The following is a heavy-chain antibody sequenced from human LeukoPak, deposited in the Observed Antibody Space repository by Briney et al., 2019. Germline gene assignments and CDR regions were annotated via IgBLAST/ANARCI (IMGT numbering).Heavy chain of an antibody. CDR1: GFTFSTYG. CDR3: ARDPGY. J-gene: IGHJ4*02. D-gene: IGHD3-10*01. CDR2: ISYDGSNQ. V-gene: IGHV3-30*03. Sequence: PGGSLRLSCAASGFTFSTYGMHWVRQAPGKGLEWVAVISYDGSNQYYADSVKGRFTISRDNAKNSLYLQMNSLRAEDTAVYYCARDPGYWGQGTLVTVSS.